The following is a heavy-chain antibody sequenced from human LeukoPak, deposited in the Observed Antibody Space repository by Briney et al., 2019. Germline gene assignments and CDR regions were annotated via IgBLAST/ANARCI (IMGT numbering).Heavy chain of an antibody. Sequence: SVNVSFKASGGTFSSYAISWVRQAPCQGLEWMGRIIPIFGTANYAQKFQGRVTITTDESTSTAYMELSSLSAKDTAVYYCAKHLIAVAGTSAFDIWGQGTMVTVSS. D-gene: IGHD6-19*01. CDR1: GGTFSSYA. CDR3: AKHLIAVAGTSAFDI. CDR2: IIPIFGTA. V-gene: IGHV1-69*05. J-gene: IGHJ3*02.